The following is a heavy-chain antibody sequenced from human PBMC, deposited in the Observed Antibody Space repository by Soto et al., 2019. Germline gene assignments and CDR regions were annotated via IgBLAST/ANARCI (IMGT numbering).Heavy chain of an antibody. CDR3: ARQKVAASDS. V-gene: IGHV1-8*01. D-gene: IGHD5-12*01. J-gene: IGHJ4*02. CDR1: GYTFTSYD. Sequence: QVKLVQSGAEVKKPGASVKVSCKASGYTFTSYDINWVRQATGQGLEWMGWMNPNSGNTGYAQKFQGRVTMTTNTSISTVYMELSSLRSEGTAVYSWARQKVAASDSWGAGTLVIVYS. CDR2: MNPNSGNT.